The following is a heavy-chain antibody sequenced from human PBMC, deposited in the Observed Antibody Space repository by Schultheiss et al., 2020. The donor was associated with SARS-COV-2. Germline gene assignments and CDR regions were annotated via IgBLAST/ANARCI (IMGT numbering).Heavy chain of an antibody. CDR3: ARNGLRVQGYYYYYYGMDV. Sequence: SETLSLTCAVSGGSISSSNWWSWVRQPPGKGLEWIGEIYHSGSTNYNPSLKSRVTISVDKSKNQFSLKLSSVTAADTAVYYCARNGLRVQGYYYYYYGMDVWGQGTTVTVSS. V-gene: IGHV4-4*02. CDR2: IYHSGST. D-gene: IGHD1-1*01. J-gene: IGHJ6*02. CDR1: GGSISSSNW.